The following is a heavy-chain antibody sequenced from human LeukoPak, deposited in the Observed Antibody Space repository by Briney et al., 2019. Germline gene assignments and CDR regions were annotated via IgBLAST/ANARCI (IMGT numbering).Heavy chain of an antibody. D-gene: IGHD3-22*01. J-gene: IGHJ4*02. V-gene: IGHV3-23*01. CDR3: AKNYYDRRGPYSWVFDY. Sequence: VLPGGSLRLSCPVSGFTFCGYAMTWVRQAPGKGVGGVSSIFAGGGAALYADSVRGRFTIFRDDSKSTLFLQMHSLRAEDTAIYYCAKNYYDRRGPYSWVFDYWGQGTLVTVSS. CDR1: GFTFCGYA. CDR2: IFAGGGAA.